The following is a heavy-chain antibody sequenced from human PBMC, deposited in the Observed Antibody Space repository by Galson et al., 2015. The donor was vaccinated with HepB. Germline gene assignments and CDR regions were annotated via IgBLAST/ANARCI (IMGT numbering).Heavy chain of an antibody. D-gene: IGHD3-22*01. CDR2: ISGSGGST. Sequence: LRLSYAASGFTFSSYALSWVRQAPGKGLEWVSAISGSGGSTYYADSVKGRFTISRDNSKNTLYLQMNSLRAEDTAVYYCARCLYYYDSSGLNWFDPWGQGTLVTVSS. CDR1: GFTFSSYA. CDR3: ARCLYYYDSSGLNWFDP. V-gene: IGHV3-23*01. J-gene: IGHJ5*02.